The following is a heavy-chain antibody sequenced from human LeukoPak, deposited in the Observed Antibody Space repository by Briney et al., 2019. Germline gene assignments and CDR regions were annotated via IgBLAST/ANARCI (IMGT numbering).Heavy chain of an antibody. CDR1: GFTFDDYA. CDR3: AKELMVTTSPATYYYYGMDV. J-gene: IGHJ6*02. V-gene: IGHV3-9*01. D-gene: IGHD2-8*01. CDR2: ISWNSGSI. Sequence: GGSLRLSCAASGFTFDDYAMHWVRQAPGKGLEWVSGISWNSGSIGYADSVKGRFTTSRDNAKNSLYLQMNSLRAEDTALYYCAKELMVTTSPATYYYYGMDVWGQGTTVTVSS.